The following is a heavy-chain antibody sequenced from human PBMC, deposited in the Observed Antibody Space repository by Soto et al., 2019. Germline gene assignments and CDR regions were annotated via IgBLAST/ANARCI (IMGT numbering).Heavy chain of an antibody. CDR1: GDSISNDKW. D-gene: IGHD2-21*02. CDR3: ARGGDWQFDY. V-gene: IGHV4-4*02. Sequence: QVQLQESGPGLMKPSGTLSLTCAVSGDSISNDKWWSWVRQPPGKGLEWIGEIHHSGRTNYNPSLKSRVTILVEKSKNQVSLELSSMTAADTAVYYCARGGDWQFDYWGQGTLVTVSS. CDR2: IHHSGRT. J-gene: IGHJ4*02.